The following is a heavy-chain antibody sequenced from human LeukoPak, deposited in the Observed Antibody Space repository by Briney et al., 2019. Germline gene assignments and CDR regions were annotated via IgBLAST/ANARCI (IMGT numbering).Heavy chain of an antibody. CDR1: GFAFSTYA. Sequence: GGSLRLSCAASGFAFSTYAMSWVRQAPGKGLEWVSSISGSGSNTYYADSVKGRFTISRDNAKNSLYLQMNSLRAEDTAVYYCAREPSFFDYWGQGTLVTVSS. CDR2: ISGSGSNT. V-gene: IGHV3-21*01. J-gene: IGHJ4*02. CDR3: AREPSFFDY.